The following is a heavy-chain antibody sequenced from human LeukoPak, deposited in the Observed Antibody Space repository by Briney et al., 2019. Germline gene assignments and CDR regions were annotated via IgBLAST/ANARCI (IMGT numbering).Heavy chain of an antibody. Sequence: PSETLSLTCTVSGYSISSGYYWGWIRQPPGKGLEWIGSIYHSGSTYYNPSLKSRVTISVDTSKNQFSLKLSSVTAADTAVYYCARTYDFWSGYYMAPTRVDYYMDVWGKGTTVTVSS. CDR2: IYHSGST. D-gene: IGHD3-3*01. V-gene: IGHV4-38-2*02. J-gene: IGHJ6*03. CDR3: ARTYDFWSGYYMAPTRVDYYMDV. CDR1: GYSISSGYY.